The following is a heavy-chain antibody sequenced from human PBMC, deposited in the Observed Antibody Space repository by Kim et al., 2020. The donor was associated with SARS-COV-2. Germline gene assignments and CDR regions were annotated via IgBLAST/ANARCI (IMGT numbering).Heavy chain of an antibody. CDR2: IDAGGSNT. CDR3: AKVPSTVVTPAFDY. J-gene: IGHJ4*02. CDR1: GFTFRTSA. V-gene: IGHV3-23*01. D-gene: IGHD4-17*01. Sequence: GGSLRLSCVASGFTFRTSAMYWVHQAPGEGLEWISAIDAGGSNTYYADSVRGRFTISRDNPKNTLYLQMSSLTADDTAVYYCAKVPSTVVTPAFDYWGQG.